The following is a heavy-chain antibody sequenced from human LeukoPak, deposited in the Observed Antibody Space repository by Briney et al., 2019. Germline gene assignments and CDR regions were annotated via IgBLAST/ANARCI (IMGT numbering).Heavy chain of an antibody. Sequence: GASVKVSCKASGYTFTSYYMHWVRQAPGQGLEWMGIINPSGGSTSYAQKFLGRVTMTRDTSTSTVYMELSSLRSEDTAVYYCARGGGYSYGPTYYYYGMDVWGKGTTVTVSS. CDR1: GYTFTSYY. CDR3: ARGGGYSYGPTYYYYGMDV. CDR2: INPSGGST. J-gene: IGHJ6*04. D-gene: IGHD5-18*01. V-gene: IGHV1-46*01.